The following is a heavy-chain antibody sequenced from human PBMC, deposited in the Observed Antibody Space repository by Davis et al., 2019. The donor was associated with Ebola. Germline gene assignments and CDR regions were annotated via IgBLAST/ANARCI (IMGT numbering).Heavy chain of an antibody. D-gene: IGHD3-10*01. CDR2: IIPILGIA. V-gene: IGHV1-69*04. J-gene: IGHJ4*02. Sequence: SVKVSCKASGGTFSSYAISWVRQAPGQGLEWMGRIIPILGIANYAQKFQGRVTITADKSTSTAYMELSSLRSEDTAVYYCAREGLSLLWFGEAGFDYWGQGTLVTVSS. CDR3: AREGLSLLWFGEAGFDY. CDR1: GGTFSSYA.